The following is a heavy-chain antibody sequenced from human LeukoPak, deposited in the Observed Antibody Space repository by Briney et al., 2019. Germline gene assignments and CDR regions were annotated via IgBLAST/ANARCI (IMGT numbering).Heavy chain of an antibody. CDR2: ISGSGGST. D-gene: IGHD3-9*01. Sequence: SGGSLRLSCAASGFTFSSYAMSWVRQAPGKGLEWVSAISGSGGSTYYADSVKGRFTISRANSKNTLYLQMNSLRAEDTAVYYCAKDSIYYYYMDVWGKGTTVTVSS. CDR1: GFTFSSYA. J-gene: IGHJ6*03. CDR3: AKDSIYYYYMDV. V-gene: IGHV3-23*01.